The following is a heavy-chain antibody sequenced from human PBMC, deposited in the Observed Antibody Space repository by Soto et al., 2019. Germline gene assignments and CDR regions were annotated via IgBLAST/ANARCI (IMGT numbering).Heavy chain of an antibody. Sequence: EVQLVESGGGLVQPGGSLRLSCAASGFTFSVYWMSWVRQAPGKGLEWVANIKHDGSEKYYVDSVRGRFTISRDNAKNSLYLQMSSLRAEDTAVYYGARDAAGYGDWGQGTLVTVSS. J-gene: IGHJ4*02. CDR3: ARDAAGYGD. CDR2: IKHDGSEK. V-gene: IGHV3-7*01. D-gene: IGHD5-12*01. CDR1: GFTFSVYW.